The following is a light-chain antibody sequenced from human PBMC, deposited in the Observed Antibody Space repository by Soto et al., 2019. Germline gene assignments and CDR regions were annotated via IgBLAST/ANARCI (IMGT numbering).Light chain of an antibody. CDR3: QQSDTYSRT. V-gene: IGKV1-5*01. CDR2: DAS. CDR1: QSIGSW. J-gene: IGKJ1*01. Sequence: DIQITQSPSTLSASVGDRVTITCRASQSIGSWLAWYQQKPGKAPKLLIYDASSLERGVPSRFSGSGSGTEFTLTISSLQPDDFATYYCQQSDTYSRTFGQGTKVDIK.